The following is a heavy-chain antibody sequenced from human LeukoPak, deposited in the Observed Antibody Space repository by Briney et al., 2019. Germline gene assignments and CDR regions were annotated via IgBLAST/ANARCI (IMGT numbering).Heavy chain of an antibody. Sequence: SETLSLTCTVSGGSISSSSYYWGWIRQPPGKGLEWIGSIYYSGSTYYNPSLKSRVTISVDTSKNQFSLKLSSVTAADTAVYYCARASTVHIDYWGQGTLVTVSS. V-gene: IGHV4-39*01. CDR3: ARASTVHIDY. J-gene: IGHJ4*02. CDR1: GGSISSSSYY. CDR2: IYYSGST. D-gene: IGHD1-1*01.